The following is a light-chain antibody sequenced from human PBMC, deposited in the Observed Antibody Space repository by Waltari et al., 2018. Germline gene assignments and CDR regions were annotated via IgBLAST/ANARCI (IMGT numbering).Light chain of an antibody. CDR3: QQRSTWPYS. CDR1: QSVGRF. V-gene: IGKV3-11*01. J-gene: IGKJ2*03. CDR2: DAS. Sequence: EIVLIQSPPTLSLTPEERAPLSCRASQSVGRFLAWYQQKPGQAPRLLIYDASKRATGIPDRFSASGSGTDFTLTLSSLEPEDFAVYFCQQRSTWPYSFGQGTRLEIK.